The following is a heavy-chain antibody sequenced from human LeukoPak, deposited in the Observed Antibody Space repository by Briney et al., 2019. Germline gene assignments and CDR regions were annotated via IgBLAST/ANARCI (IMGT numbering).Heavy chain of an antibody. V-gene: IGHV3-11*01. CDR1: GFTFSDYY. J-gene: IGHJ6*02. Sequence: PGGSLRLSCAASGFTFSDYYMSWIRQAPGKGLEWVSYISSSGSTIYYADSVKGRFTISRDNAKNSLYLQVNSLRAEDTAVYYCARDPWYSSISGMDVWGQGTTVTVSS. CDR3: ARDPWYSSISGMDV. CDR2: ISSSGSTI. D-gene: IGHD6-13*01.